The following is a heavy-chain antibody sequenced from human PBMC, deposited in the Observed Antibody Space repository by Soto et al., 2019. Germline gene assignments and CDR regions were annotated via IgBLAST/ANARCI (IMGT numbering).Heavy chain of an antibody. CDR2: IIPIFGTA. CDR1: GGTFSSYA. V-gene: IGHV1-69*06. J-gene: IGHJ6*02. CDR3: AREAYDSSGYIPYYYGMDV. Sequence: GASVKVSCKASGGTFSSYAISWVRQAPGQGLEWMGGIIPIFGTANYTQKFQGRVTITADKSTSTAYMELSSLRSEDTAVYYCAREAYDSSGYIPYYYGMDVWGQGTTVTVSS. D-gene: IGHD3-22*01.